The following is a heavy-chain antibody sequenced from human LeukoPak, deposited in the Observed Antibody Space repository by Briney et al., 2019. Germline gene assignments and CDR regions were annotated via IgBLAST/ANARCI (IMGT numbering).Heavy chain of an antibody. CDR3: ARRSHYYYYYGMDV. CDR1: GYTFTGYY. J-gene: IGHJ6*02. CDR2: VNPNSGGT. Sequence: ASVKVSCKASGYTFTGYYMHWVRQAPGQGLEWMGWVNPNSGGTNYAQEFQGRVTMTRDTSISTAYMELSRLRSDDTAVYYCARRSHYYYYYGMDVWGQGTTVTVSS. V-gene: IGHV1-2*02.